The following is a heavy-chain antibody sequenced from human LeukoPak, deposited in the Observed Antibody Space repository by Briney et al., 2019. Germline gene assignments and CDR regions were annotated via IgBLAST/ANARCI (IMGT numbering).Heavy chain of an antibody. CDR3: AKDRRIQLWSGNDAFDI. CDR1: GFTFSSYA. CDR2: ISGSGGST. V-gene: IGHV3-23*01. J-gene: IGHJ3*02. D-gene: IGHD5-18*01. Sequence: GGSLRLSCAASGFTFSSYAMSWVRQAPGKGLEWVSAISGSGGSTYYADSVKGRFTISRDNSKNTLYLQMNSLRAEDTAVYYCAKDRRIQLWSGNDAFDIWAKGQWSPSPQ.